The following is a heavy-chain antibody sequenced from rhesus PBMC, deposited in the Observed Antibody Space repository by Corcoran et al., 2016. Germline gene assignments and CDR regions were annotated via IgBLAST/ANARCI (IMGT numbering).Heavy chain of an antibody. CDR2: IGPLYGER. Sequence: EVQLVQSGAEVKKPGASVKVSCKVSGYTFTEFSMHWVRPAPGKGLEWRGGIGPLYGERRHAETFQGRVTMTADTSTDTAYMELSSLRSEDTAVYYCAREAGGSGWPNFDYWGQGVLVTVSS. V-gene: IGHV1-156*01. D-gene: IGHD6-31*01. J-gene: IGHJ4*01. CDR1: GYTFTEFS. CDR3: AREAGGSGWPNFDY.